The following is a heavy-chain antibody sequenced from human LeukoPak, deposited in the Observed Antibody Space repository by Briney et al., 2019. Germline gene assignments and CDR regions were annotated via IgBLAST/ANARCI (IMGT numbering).Heavy chain of an antibody. CDR1: GYSFTSYW. CDR3: ARRTYSYGAHDAFDI. V-gene: IGHV5-51*01. Sequence: GESLKISCKGSGYSFTSYWIGWVRQIPGKSLEWMGIIYPGDSDTRYSPSFQGQVTISADKSISTAYLQWSSLKASDTAMYYCARRTYSYGAHDAFDIWGQGTMVTVSS. J-gene: IGHJ3*02. CDR2: IYPGDSDT. D-gene: IGHD5-18*01.